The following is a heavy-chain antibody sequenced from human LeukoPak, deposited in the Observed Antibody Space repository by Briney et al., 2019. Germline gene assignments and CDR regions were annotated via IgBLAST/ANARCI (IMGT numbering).Heavy chain of an antibody. Sequence: GGSLRLSCAASGFTVSSNYMSWVRQAPGKGLEWVSVIYSGGDTYYADSVKGRFTISRDNSKNTLYLQMNTLRAEDTAVYYCARASGYSGYDPFDYWGQETLVTVSS. V-gene: IGHV3-53*01. CDR3: ARASGYSGYDPFDY. D-gene: IGHD5-12*01. CDR2: IYSGGDT. CDR1: GFTVSSNY. J-gene: IGHJ4*02.